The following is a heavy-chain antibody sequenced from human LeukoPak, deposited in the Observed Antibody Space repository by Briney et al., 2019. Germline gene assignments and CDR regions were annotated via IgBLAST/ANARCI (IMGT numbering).Heavy chain of an antibody. Sequence: GGSLRLSCAASGFTFSSYAMSWVRQAPGKGLEWVSAISGSGGNTYYADSVKGRFTISRDNSKNTLYLQMNSLRAEDTAVYYCAKPYSSSSDGVVDYWGQGTLVTVSS. D-gene: IGHD6-13*01. CDR2: ISGSGGNT. CDR1: GFTFSSYA. J-gene: IGHJ4*02. V-gene: IGHV3-23*01. CDR3: AKPYSSSSDGVVDY.